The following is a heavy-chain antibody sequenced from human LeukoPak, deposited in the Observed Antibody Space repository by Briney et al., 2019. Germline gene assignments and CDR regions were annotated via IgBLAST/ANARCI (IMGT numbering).Heavy chain of an antibody. CDR2: ISYDGSNK. CDR1: GFTFSSYA. Sequence: PGGSLRLSCAASGFTFSSYAMHWVRQAPGKGLEWVAVISYDGSNKYYADSVKGRFTISRDNSKNTLYPQMNSLRAEDTAVYYCARGILTGYPIDYWGQGTLVTVSS. D-gene: IGHD3-9*01. J-gene: IGHJ4*02. CDR3: ARGILTGYPIDY. V-gene: IGHV3-30*04.